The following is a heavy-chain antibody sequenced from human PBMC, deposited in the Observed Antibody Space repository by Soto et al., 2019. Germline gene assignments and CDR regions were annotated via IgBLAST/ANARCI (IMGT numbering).Heavy chain of an antibody. CDR3: ARVDRHRYCTNGVCYNAAFDI. V-gene: IGHV1-69*13. Sequence: SVKVSCKASGGTFSSYAISWVRQAPGQGLEWMGGIIPIFGTANYAQKFQGRVTITADESTSTAYMELSSLRSEDTAVYYCARVDRHRYCTNGVCYNAAFDIWGQGTMVTVSS. CDR2: IIPIFGTA. J-gene: IGHJ3*02. D-gene: IGHD2-8*01. CDR1: GGTFSSYA.